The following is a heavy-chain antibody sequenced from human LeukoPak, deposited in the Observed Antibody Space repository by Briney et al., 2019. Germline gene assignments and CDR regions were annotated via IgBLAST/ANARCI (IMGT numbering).Heavy chain of an antibody. CDR3: ARSPGSSWSFDY. D-gene: IGHD6-13*01. CDR1: GFTFSSYA. CDR2: ISSSSSYI. V-gene: IGHV3-21*01. Sequence: GGSLRLSCAASGFTFSSYAMTWVRQAPGKGLEWVSSISSSSSYIYYADSVKGRFTISRDNAKNSLYLQMNSLRADDTAVYYCARSPGSSWSFDYWGQGTLVTVSS. J-gene: IGHJ4*02.